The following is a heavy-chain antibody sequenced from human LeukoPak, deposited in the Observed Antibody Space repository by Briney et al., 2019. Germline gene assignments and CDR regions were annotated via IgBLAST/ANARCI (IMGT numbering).Heavy chain of an antibody. CDR3: AKDPDRAKSIVGATNDY. CDR2: IWYDGSNK. J-gene: IGHJ4*02. D-gene: IGHD1-26*01. CDR1: GFSFSSNG. Sequence: PGGSLRLSCAASGFSFSSNGMHWVRQAPGKGLEWVAVIWYDGSNKYYADSVKGRFTISRDNSKNTLYLQMNNLRAEDTAAYYCAKDPDRAKSIVGATNDYWGQGTLVTVSS. V-gene: IGHV3-30*02.